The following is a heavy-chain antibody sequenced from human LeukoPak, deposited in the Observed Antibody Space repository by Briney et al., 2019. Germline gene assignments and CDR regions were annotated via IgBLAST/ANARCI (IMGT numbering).Heavy chain of an antibody. J-gene: IGHJ6*02. Sequence: GRSLRLSCAASGFTFSSYGMHWARQAPGKGLEWVAVIWYDGSNKYYADSVKGRFTISRDNSKNTLYLQMNSLRVEDTAVYYCARGYDSSGYYYVGGDYGMDVWGQGTTVTVSS. CDR1: GFTFSSYG. CDR2: IWYDGSNK. D-gene: IGHD3-22*01. CDR3: ARGYDSSGYYYVGGDYGMDV. V-gene: IGHV3-33*01.